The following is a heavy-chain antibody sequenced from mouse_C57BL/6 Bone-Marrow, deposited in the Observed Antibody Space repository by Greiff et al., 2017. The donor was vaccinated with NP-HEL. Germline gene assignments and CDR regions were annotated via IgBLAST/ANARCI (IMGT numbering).Heavy chain of an antibody. CDR2: IWRGGST. Sequence: QVQLQQSGPGLVQPSQSLSITCTVSGFSLTSYGVHWVRQSPGKGLEWLGVIWRGGSTDYNVAFMSRLSITKDNSKSQVFFKMNSLQADDTAIYYCAKVSYYSNYRFAYWGQGTLVTVSA. CDR3: AKVSYYSNYRFAY. CDR1: GFSLTSYG. D-gene: IGHD2-5*01. V-gene: IGHV2-5*01. J-gene: IGHJ3*01.